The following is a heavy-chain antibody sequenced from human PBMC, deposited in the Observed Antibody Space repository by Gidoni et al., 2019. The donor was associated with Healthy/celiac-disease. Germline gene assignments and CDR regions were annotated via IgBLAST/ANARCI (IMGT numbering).Heavy chain of an antibody. CDR3: ATSPFVIWGSYRYPRHFDY. CDR2: INHSGST. D-gene: IGHD3-16*02. Sequence: QVQLQQWGAGLLKPSETLSLTCAVYGGSFSGYYWSWIRQPPGKGLEWIGEINHSGSTNDTPSLKSRVTISVEPSKNQFSLKLSSVTSADPAVYYCATSPFVIWGSYRYPRHFDYWGQGTLVTVSS. J-gene: IGHJ4*02. CDR1: GGSFSGYY. V-gene: IGHV4-34*01.